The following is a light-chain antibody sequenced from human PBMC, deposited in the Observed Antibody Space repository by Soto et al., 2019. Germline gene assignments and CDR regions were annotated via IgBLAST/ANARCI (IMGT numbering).Light chain of an antibody. Sequence: QLVLTQSPSASAYLGASVKLTCTLSSGHSSYAIAWHQKQPGKGPRYLMDLNNDVRHTKGDGIPDRFSGSSSGAVRYLIISVLQFEDEAYYFCQTWCTGCQFFGCGTKLTVL. V-gene: IGLV4-69*01. CDR2: LNNDVRH. CDR3: QTWCTGCQF. CDR1: SGHSSYA. J-gene: IGLJ2*01.